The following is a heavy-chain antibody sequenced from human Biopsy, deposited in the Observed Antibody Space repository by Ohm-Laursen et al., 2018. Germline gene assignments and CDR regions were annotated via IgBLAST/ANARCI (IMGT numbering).Heavy chain of an antibody. CDR1: ESTFRSYW. CDR3: ARGLSSGWYGYFDV. Sequence: SLRLSCAASESTFRSYWMDWVRQAPGKGLEWISLIWYDGTNEDYADSVKGRFTISRDNSKNTLYLQINTLTLEDTAFYYCARGLSSGWYGYFDVWGRGTLVTVSS. V-gene: IGHV3-33*08. J-gene: IGHJ2*01. CDR2: IWYDGTNE. D-gene: IGHD6-19*01.